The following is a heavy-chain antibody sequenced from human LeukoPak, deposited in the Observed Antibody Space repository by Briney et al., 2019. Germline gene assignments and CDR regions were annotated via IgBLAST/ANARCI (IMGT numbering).Heavy chain of an antibody. Sequence: SQTLSLTCAVSGGSISGGGYSWSWIRQPPGKGLEWIGYIYHSGSTYYNPSLKSRVTISVDRSKNQFSLKLSSVTAADTAVYYCARVATAFDYWGQGTLVTVSS. CDR2: IYHSGST. J-gene: IGHJ4*02. CDR3: ARVATAFDY. CDR1: GGSISGGGYS. V-gene: IGHV4-30-2*01.